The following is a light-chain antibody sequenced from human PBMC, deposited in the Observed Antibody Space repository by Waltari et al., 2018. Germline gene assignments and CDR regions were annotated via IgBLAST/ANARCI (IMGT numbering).Light chain of an antibody. CDR2: GST. CDR3: QSYDTSLSVV. Sequence: QSVLTPPPSVSGAPGQRVTISCTGSGSNIRAGYDVHWYQQLPRAAPKLLIYGSTSRPLGVPARFFGSTSGASASLAIIGLQAEDEADYYCQSYDTSLSVVFGGGTKLTVL. V-gene: IGLV1-40*01. J-gene: IGLJ3*02. CDR1: GSNIRAGYD.